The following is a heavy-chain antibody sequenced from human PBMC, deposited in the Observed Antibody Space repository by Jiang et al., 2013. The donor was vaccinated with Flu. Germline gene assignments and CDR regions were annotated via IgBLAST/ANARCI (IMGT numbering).Heavy chain of an antibody. J-gene: IGHJ6*02. D-gene: IGHD6-13*01. CDR3: ARDPSSSWYVGMDV. Sequence: SRVTISVDTSKNQXSLKLSSVTAADTAVYYCARDPSSSWYVGMDVWGQGTTVTVSS. V-gene: IGHV4-31*02.